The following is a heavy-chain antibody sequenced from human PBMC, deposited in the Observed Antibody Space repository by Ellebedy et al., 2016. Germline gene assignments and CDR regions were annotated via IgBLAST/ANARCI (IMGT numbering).Heavy chain of an antibody. CDR1: GFTFSSYA. V-gene: IGHV3-30-3*01. Sequence: GGSLRLXCAASGFTFSSYAMHWVRQAPGKGLEWVAVISYDGSNKYYADSVKGRFTISRDNSKNTLYLQMNSLRAEDTAVYYCARGSSGWYGWGQGTLVTVSS. CDR2: ISYDGSNK. D-gene: IGHD6-19*01. J-gene: IGHJ4*02. CDR3: ARGSSGWYG.